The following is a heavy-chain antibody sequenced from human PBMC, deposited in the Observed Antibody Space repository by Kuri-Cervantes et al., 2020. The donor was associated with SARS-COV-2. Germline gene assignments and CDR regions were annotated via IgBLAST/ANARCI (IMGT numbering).Heavy chain of an antibody. CDR3: AKDRAGVHDF. Sequence: GGSLRLSCVASGFNFSTTDMHWVRQAPGKGLEWVTFISYDGKNKKCMASGKGRFTISRDNSQNTPHLQMKSLRDEDTAIYYCAKDRAGVHDFWGQGTLVTVSS. D-gene: IGHD2-21*01. J-gene: IGHJ4*02. V-gene: IGHV3-30*18. CDR2: ISYDGKNK. CDR1: GFNFSTTD.